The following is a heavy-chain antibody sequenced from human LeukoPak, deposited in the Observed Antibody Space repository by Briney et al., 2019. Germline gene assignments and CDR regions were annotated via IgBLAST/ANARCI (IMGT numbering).Heavy chain of an antibody. D-gene: IGHD5-24*01. Sequence: GGSLRLSCAASGFTFNSYAMSWVRPAPGKGLEWVSGISGSGGITYYAASVKGRFTISRDNSKNTLYLQMNSLRAEDTAVYYCAKVPRRDGYNSLYDYWGQGTLVTVSS. J-gene: IGHJ4*02. CDR2: ISGSGGIT. V-gene: IGHV3-23*01. CDR1: GFTFNSYA. CDR3: AKVPRRDGYNSLYDY.